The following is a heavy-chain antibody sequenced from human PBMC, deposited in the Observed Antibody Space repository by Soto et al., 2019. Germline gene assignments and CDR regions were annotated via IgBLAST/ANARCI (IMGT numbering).Heavy chain of an antibody. CDR2: INHSGST. V-gene: IGHV4-34*01. CDR3: ARGRTGYSSGWLNFDY. Sequence: TSETLSLTCAVYGGSFSGYYWSRIRQPPGKGLEWIGEINHSGSTNYNPSLKSRVTISVDTSKNQFSLKLSSVTAADTAVYYCARGRTGYSSGWLNFDYWGQGTLVTVSS. J-gene: IGHJ4*02. CDR1: GGSFSGYY. D-gene: IGHD6-19*01.